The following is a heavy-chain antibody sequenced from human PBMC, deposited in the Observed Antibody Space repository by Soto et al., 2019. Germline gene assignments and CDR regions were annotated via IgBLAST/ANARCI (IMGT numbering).Heavy chain of an antibody. CDR3: ARGRWLRSSFDY. CDR1: GGSLSGYY. J-gene: IGHJ4*02. CDR2: VKHGGRT. Sequence: SETLSLTCAVTGGSLSGYYWSWIRQPPGKGLEWIGEVKHGGRTNYSPSLKSRVTISVDTSKNQFSLKLSSVTAADTAVYYCARGRWLRSSFDYWGQGTLVTVSS. D-gene: IGHD5-12*01. V-gene: IGHV4-34*01.